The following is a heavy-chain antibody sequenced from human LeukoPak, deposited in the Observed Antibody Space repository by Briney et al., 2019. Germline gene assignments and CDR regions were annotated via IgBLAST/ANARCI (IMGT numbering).Heavy chain of an antibody. CDR3: AKDTKGEGAFDY. Sequence: GRSLRLSCAASGFTFYDYAMHWVRHAPGKGLEWVSGISWNSGSIGYADSVKGRFTISRDNAKNSLYLQMNSLRAEDTALYYCAKDTKGEGAFDYWGQGTLVTVSS. CDR1: GFTFYDYA. J-gene: IGHJ4*02. V-gene: IGHV3-9*01. D-gene: IGHD3-16*01. CDR2: ISWNSGSI.